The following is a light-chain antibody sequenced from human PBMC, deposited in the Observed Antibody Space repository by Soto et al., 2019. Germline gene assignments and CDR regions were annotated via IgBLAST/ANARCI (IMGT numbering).Light chain of an antibody. CDR2: LGS. CDR1: QSLLHSNGYNY. J-gene: IGKJ5*01. V-gene: IGKV2-28*01. CDR3: MQALQTPNT. Sequence: DIVMTQSPLSLPVTPGEPASISCRSSQSLLHSNGYNYLDRYLQKPGQSPQLLIYLGSNRASGVPDRFSGSGSGTDFTLKISRVEAEDVGVYYCMQALQTPNTFGQGTRLET.